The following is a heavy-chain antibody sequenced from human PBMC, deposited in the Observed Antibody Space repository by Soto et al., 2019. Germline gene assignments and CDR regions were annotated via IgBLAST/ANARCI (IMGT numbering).Heavy chain of an antibody. CDR3: ARQMATIIGGMDS. CDR1: GYTFTSYG. D-gene: IGHD5-12*01. V-gene: IGHV1-18*01. Sequence: QVQLVQSGPEVKKPGASVKVSCKASGYTFTSYGINWVRQAPGQGLEWMGWISAHNGNAIYAQNFQGRVTLTTDTSTSTAYVELRSLRSDDTAVYYCARQMATIIGGMDSWGEGTVITVSS. CDR2: ISAHNGNA. J-gene: IGHJ4*02.